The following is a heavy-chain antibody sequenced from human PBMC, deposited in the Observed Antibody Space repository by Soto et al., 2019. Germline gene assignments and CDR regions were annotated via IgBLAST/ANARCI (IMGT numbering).Heavy chain of an antibody. J-gene: IGHJ5*02. CDR2: IYYSGST. CDR1: GGSVRSCSHY. V-gene: IGHV4-61*03. CDR3: ARQTSYDFWSGYVGFDP. D-gene: IGHD3-3*01. Sequence: SETLALTCTVSGGSVRSCSHYWSLIRQPPGKGLEWIGNIYYSGSTKYNPSLKSRVTISVDRSRNHFSLNLRSVTTADTALYYCARQTSYDFWSGYVGFDPWGQGTLVTVSS.